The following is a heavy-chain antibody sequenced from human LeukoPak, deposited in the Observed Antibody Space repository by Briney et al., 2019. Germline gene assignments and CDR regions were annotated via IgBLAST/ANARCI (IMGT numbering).Heavy chain of an antibody. J-gene: IGHJ4*02. D-gene: IGHD3-10*01. Sequence: GASVTVSCKVSGYTLTELSMHWVRQAPGKGLEWMGGFDPEDGETIYAQKFQGRVTMTEDTSTDTAYMELSSLRSEDTAVYYCATNTYYYGSGSYYLDYWGQGTLVTVSS. CDR3: ATNTYYYGSGSYYLDY. V-gene: IGHV1-24*01. CDR2: FDPEDGET. CDR1: GYTLTELS.